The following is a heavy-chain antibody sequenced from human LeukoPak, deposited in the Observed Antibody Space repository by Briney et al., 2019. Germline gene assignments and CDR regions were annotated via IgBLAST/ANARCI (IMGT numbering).Heavy chain of an antibody. CDR2: IIPIFGTA. CDR3: ASPGYCSGGSCYDY. CDR1: GGTFSSYA. V-gene: IGHV1-69*06. Sequence: AASVTVSCTASGGTFSSYAISWVRQAPGQRLEWMGGIIPIFGTANYAQKFQGRVTITADKSTSTAYMELSSLRSEDTAVYYCASPGYCSGGSCYDYWGQGTLVTVSS. J-gene: IGHJ4*02. D-gene: IGHD2-15*01.